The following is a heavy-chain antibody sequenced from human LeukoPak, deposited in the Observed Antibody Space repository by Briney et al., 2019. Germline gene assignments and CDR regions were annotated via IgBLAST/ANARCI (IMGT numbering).Heavy chain of an antibody. V-gene: IGHV1-24*01. CDR2: FDPEDGET. CDR3: ATQGPYIVVVPT. CDR1: GYTLTELT. Sequence: GASVKVSCKVSGYTLTELTMHWVRQAPGKGLEWMGGFDPEDGETIYAQKFQGRVTMTEDTSTDTAYMELSSLRSEDTAAYYCATQGPYIVVVPTWGQGTLVTVSS. J-gene: IGHJ5*02. D-gene: IGHD2-2*01.